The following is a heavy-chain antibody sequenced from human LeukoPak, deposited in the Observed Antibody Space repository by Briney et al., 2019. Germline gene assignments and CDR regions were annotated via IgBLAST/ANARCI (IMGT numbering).Heavy chain of an antibody. CDR2: FDPEDGET. Sequence: ASVKVSCKVSGYTLTELSMHWVRQAPGKGLEWMGGFDPEDGETIYAQKFQGRVTMTEDTSTDTAYMELSSLRSEDTAVYYCATGTTEWELPLFDYWGQGTLVTVSS. V-gene: IGHV1-24*01. CDR3: ATGTTEWELPLFDY. D-gene: IGHD1-26*01. J-gene: IGHJ4*02. CDR1: GYTLTELS.